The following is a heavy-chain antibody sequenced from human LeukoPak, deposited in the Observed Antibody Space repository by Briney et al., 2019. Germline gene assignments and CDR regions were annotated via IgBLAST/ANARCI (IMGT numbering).Heavy chain of an antibody. D-gene: IGHD1-1*01. J-gene: IGHJ6*03. Sequence: ASVKVSCKASGCTFTGYYMHWVRQAPGQGLEWMGRINPNSGGTNYAQKFQGRVTTTRDTSISTAYMELSRLRSDDTAVYYCTSMGYKPYYYYYMDVWGKGTTVTVSS. V-gene: IGHV1-2*06. CDR2: INPNSGGT. CDR3: TSMGYKPYYYYYMDV. CDR1: GCTFTGYY.